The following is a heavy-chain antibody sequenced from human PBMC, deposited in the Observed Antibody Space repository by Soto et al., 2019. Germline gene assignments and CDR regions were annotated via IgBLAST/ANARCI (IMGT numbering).Heavy chain of an antibody. D-gene: IGHD2-8*01. CDR2: INPSGGST. V-gene: IGHV1-46*01. Sequence: GASVKVSCKASGYTFTSYYMHWVRQAPGQGLEWMGIINPSGGSTSYAQKFQGRVTMTRDTSTSTVYMELARLTSDDTAIYYCARGDSTDCSNGVCSFFYNHDMDVWGQGTTVTVSS. CDR3: ARGDSTDCSNGVCSFFYNHDMDV. CDR1: GYTFTSYY. J-gene: IGHJ6*02.